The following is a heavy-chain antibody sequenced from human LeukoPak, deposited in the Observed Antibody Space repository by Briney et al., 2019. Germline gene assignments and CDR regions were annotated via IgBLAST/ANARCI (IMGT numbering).Heavy chain of an antibody. J-gene: IGHJ4*02. V-gene: IGHV3-23*01. D-gene: IGHD3-3*01. CDR1: GFTVSSNY. CDR3: AKCARYDFWSGTYYFDY. CDR2: ISGSGGST. Sequence: RTGGSLRLSCAASGFTVSSNYMSWVRQAPGKGLEWVSAISGSGGSTYYADSVKGRFTISRDNSKNTLYLQMNSLRAEDTAVYYCAKCARYDFWSGTYYFDYWGQGTLVTVSS.